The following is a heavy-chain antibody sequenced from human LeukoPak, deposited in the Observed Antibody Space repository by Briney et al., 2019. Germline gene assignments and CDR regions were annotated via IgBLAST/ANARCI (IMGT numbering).Heavy chain of an antibody. CDR3: AREYSSGWYRFFDY. Sequence: GGSLRLSCAASGFTFSSYSMNWVRQAPGKGLEWVTSISSSSSYIYYADSVKGRFTISRDNAKNSLYLQMNSLRAEDTAVYYCAREYSSGWYRFFDYWGQGTLVTVSS. D-gene: IGHD6-19*01. J-gene: IGHJ4*02. V-gene: IGHV3-21*01. CDR1: GFTFSSYS. CDR2: ISSSSSYI.